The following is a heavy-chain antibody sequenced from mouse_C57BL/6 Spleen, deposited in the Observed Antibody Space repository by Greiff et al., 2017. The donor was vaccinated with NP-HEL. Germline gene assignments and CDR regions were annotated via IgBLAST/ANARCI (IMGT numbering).Heavy chain of an antibody. V-gene: IGHV1-26*01. D-gene: IGHD2-3*01. CDR3: AREGIYDGYYGDAMDY. Sequence: EVQLQQSGPELVKPGASVKISCKASGYTFTDYYMNWVKQSHGKSLEWIGDINPNNGGTSYNQKFKGKATLTVDKSSSTAYMELRSLTSEDSAVYYCAREGIYDGYYGDAMDYWGQGTSVTVSS. J-gene: IGHJ4*01. CDR1: GYTFTDYY. CDR2: INPNNGGT.